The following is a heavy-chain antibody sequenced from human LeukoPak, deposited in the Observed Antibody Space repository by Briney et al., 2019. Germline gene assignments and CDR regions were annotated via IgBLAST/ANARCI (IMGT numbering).Heavy chain of an antibody. V-gene: IGHV3-15*01. D-gene: IGHD2-21*01. CDR3: AAGRVRDY. J-gene: IGHJ4*02. CDR1: GFTFSNAL. Sequence: KPGGSLRLSCAASGFTFSNALMTWVRQAPGKGLEWVGRIKSKSEGGTIDYGAPVKGRFTISRDDSENRLYLQINSLRSEDTAVYYCAAGRVRDYWGQGTLLTVPS. CDR2: IKSKSEGGTI.